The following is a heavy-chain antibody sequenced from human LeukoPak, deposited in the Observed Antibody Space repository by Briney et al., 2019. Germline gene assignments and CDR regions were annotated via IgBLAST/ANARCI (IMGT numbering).Heavy chain of an antibody. CDR3: ATRGNYYGYFDY. Sequence: GGSLRLSCATSGLTLDTYAMTRVRQAPGKGLEWVSTISGNGGSTYYAGSVKGRFAISKDISKSTLYLAMNSLTGEDTAIYFCATRGNYYGYFDYWGQGTLVTVSS. CDR1: GLTLDTYA. V-gene: IGHV3-23*01. J-gene: IGHJ4*02. CDR2: ISGNGGST. D-gene: IGHD5-18*01.